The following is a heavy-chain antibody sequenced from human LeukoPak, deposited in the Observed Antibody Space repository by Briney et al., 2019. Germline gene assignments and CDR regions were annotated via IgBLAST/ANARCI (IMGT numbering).Heavy chain of an antibody. J-gene: IGHJ4*02. D-gene: IGHD5-12*01. CDR1: GGSISSYY. Sequence: SETLSLTCTVSGGSISSYYWSWIRQPPGKGLEWIGYIYYSGRTDYNPSLESRVTMSVDTSKHQFSLKLPSVTAADTAVYYCARVATTGGYGAGHFDFWGQGILVIVSS. CDR3: ARVATTGGYGAGHFDF. V-gene: IGHV4-59*01. CDR2: IYYSGRT.